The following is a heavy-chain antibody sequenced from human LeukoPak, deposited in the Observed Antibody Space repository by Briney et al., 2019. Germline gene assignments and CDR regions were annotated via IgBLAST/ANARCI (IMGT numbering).Heavy chain of an antibody. Sequence: GGSLRLSCAASGFTFSSYGMHWVRQAPGKGLEWVAVISYDGSNKYYADSVKGRFTISRDNSKSTLYLQVNSLRAEDTAVYYCAKVVSRYCSSTSCPEDYWGQGTLVTVSS. CDR2: ISYDGSNK. V-gene: IGHV3-30*18. CDR1: GFTFSSYG. D-gene: IGHD2-2*01. CDR3: AKVVSRYCSSTSCPEDY. J-gene: IGHJ4*02.